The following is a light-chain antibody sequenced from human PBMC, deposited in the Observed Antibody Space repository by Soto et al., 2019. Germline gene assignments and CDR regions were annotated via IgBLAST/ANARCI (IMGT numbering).Light chain of an antibody. J-gene: IGKJ1*01. Sequence: DIQMTQSPSSLSASVGDRVTITCRASQSITNWFAWYQQKPGKAPKLLIYDASSLESGVPSRFSGGGFGTEFTLTINSLQPDDFATYYCQQYNTYSTFGQGTKVDIK. V-gene: IGKV1-5*01. CDR2: DAS. CDR1: QSITNW. CDR3: QQYNTYST.